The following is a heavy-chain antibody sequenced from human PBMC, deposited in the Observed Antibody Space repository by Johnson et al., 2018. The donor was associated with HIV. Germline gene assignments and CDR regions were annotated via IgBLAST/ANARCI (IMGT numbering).Heavy chain of an antibody. D-gene: IGHD1-26*01. V-gene: IGHV3-30*02. J-gene: IGHJ3*01. CDR1: GFTFSSYG. CDR2: IRYDGSNN. CDR3: AKEESGSFLAFDL. Sequence: EQLVESGGGVVQPGGSLRLSCAASGFTFSSYGMHRVRQAPGKGLEWVAFIRYDGSNNYYADSVKGRFTISRDNSKNTLYLQMNSLRPEDTAVFYCAKEESGSFLAFDLWGQGTMVTVSS.